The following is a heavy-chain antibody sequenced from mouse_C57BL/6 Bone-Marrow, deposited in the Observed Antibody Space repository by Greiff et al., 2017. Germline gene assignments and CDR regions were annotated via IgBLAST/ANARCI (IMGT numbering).Heavy chain of an antibody. CDR3: SRSRWLPYAY. Sequence: QVQLKESGAELARPGASVKLSCKAYGYNFTSYGISWEKQRTGQGLEWIGEIFPRSGNTYYNEKFKGKATLTADKSASTAYVELRSLTSEDSAVYFCSRSRWLPYAYWGQGALVTVSA. V-gene: IGHV1-81*01. CDR1: GYNFTSYG. CDR2: IFPRSGNT. D-gene: IGHD2-2*01. J-gene: IGHJ3*01.